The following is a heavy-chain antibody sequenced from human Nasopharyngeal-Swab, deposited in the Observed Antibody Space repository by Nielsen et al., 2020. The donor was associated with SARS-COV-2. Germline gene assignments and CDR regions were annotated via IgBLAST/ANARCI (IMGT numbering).Heavy chain of an antibody. J-gene: IGHJ5*02. Sequence: WIRQPPGKGLEWIGEIYHSGSTNYNPSLKSRVTISVDKSKNQFSLKLSSVTAADTAVYYCAGASTIFGVVINGWFGPWGQGTLVTVSS. CDR3: AGASTIFGVVINGWFGP. CDR2: IYHSGST. D-gene: IGHD3-3*01. V-gene: IGHV4-4*02.